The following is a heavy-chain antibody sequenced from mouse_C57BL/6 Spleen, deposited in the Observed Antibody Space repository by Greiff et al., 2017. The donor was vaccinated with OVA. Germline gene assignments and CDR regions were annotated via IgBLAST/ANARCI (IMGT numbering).Heavy chain of an antibody. CDR3: ARDYYGRSRYAMDY. V-gene: IGHV1-82*01. Sequence: QVQLHQPGAELVKPGASVKISCKASGYAFSSSWMNWVKQRPGKGLEWIGRIYPGDGDTNYNGKFKGKATLTADKSSSTAYMQLSSLTSEDSAVYFCARDYYGRSRYAMDYWGQGTSVTVSS. CDR1: GYAFSSSW. CDR2: IYPGDGDT. J-gene: IGHJ4*01. D-gene: IGHD1-1*01.